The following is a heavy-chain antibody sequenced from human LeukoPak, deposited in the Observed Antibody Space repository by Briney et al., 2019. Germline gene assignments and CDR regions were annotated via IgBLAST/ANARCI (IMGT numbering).Heavy chain of an antibody. D-gene: IGHD2-2*01. Sequence: GGSLRLSCALSVFTVSNGAMSWVRQVPGKGLEWVSSIDYDSSHIYYAASVRGRFTISRDNARNSVYLQMNSLRVEDTAVYYCARDPIRYLQLGQHYYCGQGNLVAVSS. CDR2: IDYDSSHI. V-gene: IGHV3-21*01. CDR1: VFTVSNGA. CDR3: ARDPIRYLQLGQHYY. J-gene: IGHJ4*02.